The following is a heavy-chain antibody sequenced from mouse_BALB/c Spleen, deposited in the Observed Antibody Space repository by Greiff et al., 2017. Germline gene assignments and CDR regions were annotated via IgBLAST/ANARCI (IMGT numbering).Heavy chain of an antibody. CDR1: GFNIKDTY. J-gene: IGHJ4*01. CDR3: AAIYYGYDEDYYAMDY. Sequence: VQLQQSGAELVKPGASVKLSCTASGFNIKDTYMHWVKQRPEQGLEWIGRIDPANGNTKYDPKFQGKATITADTSSNTAYLQLSSLTSEDTAVYYCAAIYYGYDEDYYAMDYWGQGTSVTVSS. CDR2: IDPANGNT. V-gene: IGHV14-3*02. D-gene: IGHD2-2*01.